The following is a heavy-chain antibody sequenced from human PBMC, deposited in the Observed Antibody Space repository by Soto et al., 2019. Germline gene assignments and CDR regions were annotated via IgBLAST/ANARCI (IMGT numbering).Heavy chain of an antibody. CDR3: ARGDDYGDYSFDY. CDR1: SGSISSGGYY. V-gene: IGHV4-31*03. Sequence: PSETLSLTCTVSSGSISSGGYYWSWIRQHPGKGLEWIGYIYYSGSTYYNPSLKSRVTISVDTSKNQFSLKLSSVTAADTAVYYCARGDDYGDYSFDYWGQGTLVTVSS. CDR2: IYYSGST. D-gene: IGHD4-17*01. J-gene: IGHJ4*02.